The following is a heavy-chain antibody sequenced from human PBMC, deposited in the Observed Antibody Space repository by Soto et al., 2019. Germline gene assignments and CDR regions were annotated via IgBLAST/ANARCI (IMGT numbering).Heavy chain of an antibody. CDR3: AKDPLSLGDGDYVFDY. V-gene: IGHV3-23*01. D-gene: IGHD4-17*01. CDR1: GFTFSSYV. CDR2: ISGSGGST. J-gene: IGHJ4*02. Sequence: EVQLLESGGGLVQPGGSLRLSCAASGFTFSSYVMSWVRQAPGKGLEWVSAISGSGGSTYYADSVKGRFTISRDNSKNTLYLQMNSLRAEDTAVYYCAKDPLSLGDGDYVFDYWGQGTLVTVSS.